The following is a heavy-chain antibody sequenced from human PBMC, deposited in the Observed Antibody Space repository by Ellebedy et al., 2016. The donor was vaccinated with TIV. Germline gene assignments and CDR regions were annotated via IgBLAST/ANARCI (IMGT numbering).Heavy chain of an antibody. CDR1: GFTFSSYG. D-gene: IGHD5-24*01. J-gene: IGHJ4*02. CDR3: TTADRVEGDGRCY. Sequence: GESLKISCAASGFTFSSYGMHWVRQAPGKGLEWVGRIRSSSEGGTTEDAAPVKGRFIISRDDSKATLYLQMNSLKTEDTAIYYCTTADRVEGDGRCYWGQGTLVTVSS. CDR2: IRSSSEGGTT. V-gene: IGHV3-15*01.